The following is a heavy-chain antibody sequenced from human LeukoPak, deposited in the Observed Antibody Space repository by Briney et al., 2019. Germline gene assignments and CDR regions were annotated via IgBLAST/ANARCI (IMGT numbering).Heavy chain of an antibody. CDR3: AKERELIY. V-gene: IGHV3-9*01. CDR1: GFTFDDYA. D-gene: IGHD1-26*01. CDR2: ISWNSGSI. Sequence: GGSLRLSCAASGFTFDDYAMHWVRQAPGKGLEWVSGISWNSGSIGYADSVKGRFTISRDNSKNTLYLQMNSLRAEDTAVYYCAKERELIYWGQGTLVTVSS. J-gene: IGHJ4*02.